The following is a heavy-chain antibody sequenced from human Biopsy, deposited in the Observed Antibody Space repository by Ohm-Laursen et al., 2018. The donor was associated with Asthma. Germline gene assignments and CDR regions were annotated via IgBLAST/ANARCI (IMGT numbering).Heavy chain of an antibody. CDR1: GFTFRSYA. V-gene: IGHV3-53*01. CDR3: ALSQFDY. CDR2: IYSGGTS. Sequence: SLRLSCAASGFTFRSYAMHWVRQAPGKGLEWVSVIYSGGTSGTADSVRGRFTISRDFYKNTLYLQMDSLRAEDTAVYYCALSQFDYWGQGTLLTVSS. J-gene: IGHJ4*02.